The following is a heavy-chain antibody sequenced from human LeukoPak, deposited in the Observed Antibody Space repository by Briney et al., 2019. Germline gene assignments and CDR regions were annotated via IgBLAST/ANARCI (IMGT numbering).Heavy chain of an antibody. J-gene: IGHJ6*02. D-gene: IGHD2-8*01. CDR3: AKDILYSYYYGMDV. Sequence: GGSLRLSCAASGFTFSSYGMHWVRQAPGKGLEWVAVISYDGSNKYYADSVKGRFTISRDNSKNTLYLQMNSLRAEDTAVYYCAKDILYSYYYGMDVWGQGTTVTVSS. CDR2: ISYDGSNK. CDR1: GFTFSSYG. V-gene: IGHV3-30*18.